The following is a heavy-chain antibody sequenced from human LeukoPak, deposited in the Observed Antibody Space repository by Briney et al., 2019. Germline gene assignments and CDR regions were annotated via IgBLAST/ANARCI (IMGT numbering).Heavy chain of an antibody. CDR2: ISSSSSTI. CDR3: ARTARGATITFPAY. CDR1: GFTFSSYS. V-gene: IGHV3-48*01. J-gene: IGHJ4*02. Sequence: GGSLRLSCAASGFTFSSYSMNWVRQAPGKGLEWVSYISSSSSTIYYADSVKGRFTISRDNAKNSLYLQMNSLRAEDTAVYYCARTARGATITFPAYWGQGTLVTVSS. D-gene: IGHD1-26*01.